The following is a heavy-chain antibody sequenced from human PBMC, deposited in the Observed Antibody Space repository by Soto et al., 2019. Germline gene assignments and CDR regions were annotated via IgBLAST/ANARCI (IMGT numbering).Heavy chain of an antibody. D-gene: IGHD3-22*01. Sequence: PGGSLILSCAASGFTFSSYAMSWVRQAPGKGLEWVSAISGGGVATNYADSVKGRFTISRDNSKNTLYLQMNSLRAEDTAVYYCAKGRESSGSYRPFDYWGQGTLVTVSS. CDR2: ISGGGVAT. CDR1: GFTFSSYA. J-gene: IGHJ4*02. V-gene: IGHV3-23*01. CDR3: AKGRESSGSYRPFDY.